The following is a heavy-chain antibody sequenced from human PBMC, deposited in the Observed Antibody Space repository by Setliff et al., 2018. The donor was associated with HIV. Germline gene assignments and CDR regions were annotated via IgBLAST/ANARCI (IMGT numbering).Heavy chain of an antibody. V-gene: IGHV1-69*13. J-gene: IGHJ2*01. CDR3: ATTPPHTFWYFDL. Sequence: ASVMVSCKASGDTLNNKAISWVRQAPGQGLEWVGGIIPLFGITNYAQKFLGRATITADESTGTAYMKLDSLTPEDTAVYYCATTPPHTFWYFDLWGRGTLVTVSS. CDR1: GDTLNNKA. CDR2: IIPLFGIT.